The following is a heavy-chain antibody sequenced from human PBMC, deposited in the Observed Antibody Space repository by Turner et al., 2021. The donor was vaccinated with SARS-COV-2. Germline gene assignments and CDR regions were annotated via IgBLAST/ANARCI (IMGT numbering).Heavy chain of an antibody. CDR2: INPNSGGT. CDR3: AALESSALVVADY. J-gene: IGHJ4*02. D-gene: IGHD2-2*01. Sequence: QMQLVQSGAAVKKPGATVKVSCMTSGYTFTDYYVHWVRQAPGQGLEWMGWINPNSGGTNYAQKVLGRVTMARDTSISTAYMELSWLRSDDTAVYYCAALESSALVVADYWGQGTLVTVSS. V-gene: IGHV1-2*02. CDR1: GYTFTDYY.